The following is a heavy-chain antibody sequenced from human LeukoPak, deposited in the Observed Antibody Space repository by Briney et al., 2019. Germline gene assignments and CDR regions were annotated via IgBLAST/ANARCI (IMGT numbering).Heavy chain of an antibody. CDR2: IYHSGST. D-gene: IGHD5-24*01. Sequence: PSQTLSLTCTVSGGSISSGSYYWSWIRQPPGKGLEWIGYIYHSGSTYYNPSLKSRVTISVDRSKNQFSLKLSSVTAADTAVYYCARGGGRDGYNRPSYYFDYWGQGTLVTVSS. CDR3: ARGGGRDGYNRPSYYFDY. CDR1: GGSISSGSYY. V-gene: IGHV4-30-2*01. J-gene: IGHJ4*02.